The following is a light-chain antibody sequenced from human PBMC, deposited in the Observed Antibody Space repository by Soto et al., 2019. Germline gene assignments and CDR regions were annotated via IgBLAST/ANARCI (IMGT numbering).Light chain of an antibody. V-gene: IGLV3-21*04. CDR2: YDS. CDR3: QVWDSSSVYVV. CDR1: NIGSKS. Sequence: SSELTPPPSVSVAPGKTARITCGGTNIGSKSVHWYQQKPGQAPVLVIYYDSDRPSGIPERFSGSNSGNTATLTISRVEAGDEADYYCQVWDSSSVYVVFGGGTKLTVL. J-gene: IGLJ2*01.